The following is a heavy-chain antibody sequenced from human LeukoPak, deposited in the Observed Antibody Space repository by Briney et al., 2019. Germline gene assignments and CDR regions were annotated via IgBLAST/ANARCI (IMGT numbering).Heavy chain of an antibody. CDR3: ARSFYGDYLEYFQH. CDR1: GGSISSYY. D-gene: IGHD4-17*01. J-gene: IGHJ1*01. CDR2: IYYSGST. Sequence: SETLSLTCTVSGGSISSYYWSRVRQPPGKGLEWIGYIYYSGSTNYNPSLTSRVTISVDTSKNQFSLKLSSVTAADTAVYYCARSFYGDYLEYFQHWGQGTLVTVSS. V-gene: IGHV4-59*01.